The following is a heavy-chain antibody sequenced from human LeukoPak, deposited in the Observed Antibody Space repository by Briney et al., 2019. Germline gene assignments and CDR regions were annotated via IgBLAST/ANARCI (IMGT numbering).Heavy chain of an antibody. CDR2: IKSKIDGGTT. CDR1: GFTFSHAW. D-gene: IGHD2-15*01. CDR3: TTIRGFCSGRSCLGY. J-gene: IGHJ4*02. V-gene: IGHV3-15*01. Sequence: GGSLRLSCAVSGFTFSHAWMSWVRQAPGKGLEWVGRIKSKIDGGTTDYGAPVKGRFTISRDDSKNTLYLQMNSLKSEDTAVYYCTTIRGFCSGRSCLGYWGQGTLVTVSS.